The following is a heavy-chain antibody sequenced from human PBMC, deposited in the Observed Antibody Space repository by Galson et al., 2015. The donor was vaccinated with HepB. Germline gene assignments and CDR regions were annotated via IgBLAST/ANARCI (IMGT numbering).Heavy chain of an antibody. CDR3: AKERPERRYAFDC. J-gene: IGHJ4*02. CDR1: GFTFSNYA. CDR2: IDESGITT. Sequence: SLRLSCAASGFTFSNYAMSWVRQAPGKGLEWVSAIDESGITTSYAGSVKGRFTISRDNSKNTLYLQMNSLRADDTAVYYCAKERPERRYAFDCWGQGTLVTVSS. D-gene: IGHD1-14*01. V-gene: IGHV3-23*01.